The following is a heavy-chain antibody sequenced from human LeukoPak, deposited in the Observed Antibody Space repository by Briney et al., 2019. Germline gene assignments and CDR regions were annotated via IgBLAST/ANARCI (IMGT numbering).Heavy chain of an antibody. Sequence: GGSLRLSCAAAGFTFDDYAMHWVRHAPGKGLGWVLGISWNSGSIGYADSVKGRFTISRDNAKNSLYLQMNSLRAEDTALYYCAKAASPWGQGTLVTVSS. J-gene: IGHJ5*02. CDR1: GFTFDDYA. CDR2: ISWNSGSI. CDR3: AKAASP. V-gene: IGHV3-9*01.